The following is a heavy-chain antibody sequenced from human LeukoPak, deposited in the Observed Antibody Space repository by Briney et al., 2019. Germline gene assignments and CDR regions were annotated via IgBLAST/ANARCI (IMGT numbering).Heavy chain of an antibody. Sequence: SVKVSCKASGGTFSSYAISWVRQAPGRGLEWMGGIIPIFGTANYAQKFQGRVTITTDESTSTAYMELSSLRSEDTAMYYCARETLDSSGYYLFDYWGQGTLVTVSS. CDR1: GGTFSSYA. D-gene: IGHD3-22*01. CDR2: IIPIFGTA. CDR3: ARETLDSSGYYLFDY. J-gene: IGHJ4*02. V-gene: IGHV1-69*05.